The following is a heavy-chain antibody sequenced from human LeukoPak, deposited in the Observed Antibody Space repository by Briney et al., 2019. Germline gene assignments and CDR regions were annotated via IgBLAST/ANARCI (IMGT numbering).Heavy chain of an antibody. CDR1: GYSISSGYY. V-gene: IGHV4-38-2*02. Sequence: LETLSLTCTVSGYSISSGYYWGWIRQPPGKGLEWIGSIYHSGSTYYNPSLKSRVTISVDTSKNQFSLKLSSVTAADTAVYYCARDTLPTDYSGGGNWFDPWGQGTLVTVSS. D-gene: IGHD2-8*02. CDR3: ARDTLPTDYSGGGNWFDP. J-gene: IGHJ5*02. CDR2: IYHSGST.